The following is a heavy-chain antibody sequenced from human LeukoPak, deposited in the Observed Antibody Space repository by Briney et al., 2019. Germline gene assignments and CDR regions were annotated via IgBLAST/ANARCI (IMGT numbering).Heavy chain of an antibody. D-gene: IGHD2-15*01. V-gene: IGHV3-30*04. CDR3: ARGAIIAAPGNYYYGADV. Sequence: GGSLRLSCAVSGFIIRRYAMHWGRQALGKGPEWVASISSDGNNKFYADSVKGRFTISRDNLKNSLLLEMNDLRVEDTAMYYCARGAIIAAPGNYYYGADVWGQGTAVTVSS. CDR2: ISSDGNNK. J-gene: IGHJ6*02. CDR1: GFIIRRYA.